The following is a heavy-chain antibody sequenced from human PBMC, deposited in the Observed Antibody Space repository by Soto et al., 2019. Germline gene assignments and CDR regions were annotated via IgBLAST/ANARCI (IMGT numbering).Heavy chain of an antibody. CDR3: ARGKREHEILTDSYYYYMDV. CDR2: MNPNSGNT. CDR1: GYTFSRYD. Sequence: QVQLVQSGAEMKKPGASVKVSCKASGYTFSRYDINWVRQATGQGLEWMGWMNPNSGNTGYAQKFQGRVTMTRNTSITTAYMELSSLRSDETAVYFCARGKREHEILTDSYYYYMDVWGKGTTVTVSS. D-gene: IGHD3-9*01. J-gene: IGHJ6*03. V-gene: IGHV1-8*01.